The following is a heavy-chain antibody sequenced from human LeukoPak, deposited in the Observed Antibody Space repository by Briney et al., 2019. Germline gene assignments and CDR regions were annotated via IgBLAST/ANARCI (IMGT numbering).Heavy chain of an antibody. V-gene: IGHV4-61*01. CDR2: IHYSGST. J-gene: IGHJ4*02. Sequence: SETLSLTRTVSGGSISSSSYYWSWIRQPPEKGLEWIGYIHYSGSTSYNPSLKSRVTMSVDTSNDQFSLKVSSVTAADTAVYYCARGGSSWYADYWGQRTLVTVSS. CDR3: ARGGSSWYADY. D-gene: IGHD6-13*01. CDR1: GGSISSSSYY.